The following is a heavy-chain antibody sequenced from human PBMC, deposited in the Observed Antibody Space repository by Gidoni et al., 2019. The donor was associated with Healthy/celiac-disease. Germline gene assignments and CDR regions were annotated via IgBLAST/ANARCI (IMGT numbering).Heavy chain of an antibody. CDR3: ARHEGQERPGWYFDL. CDR1: GGSISSSSYY. J-gene: IGHJ2*01. D-gene: IGHD1-1*01. CDR2: IYYSGST. Sequence: QLQLQESVPGLVKPSETLSLTCTVSGGSISSSSYYWGWIRQPPGKGLEWIGSIYYSGSTYYNPSLKSRVTISVDTSKNQFSLKLSCVTAADTAVYYCARHEGQERPGWYFDLWGRGTLVTVSS. V-gene: IGHV4-39*01.